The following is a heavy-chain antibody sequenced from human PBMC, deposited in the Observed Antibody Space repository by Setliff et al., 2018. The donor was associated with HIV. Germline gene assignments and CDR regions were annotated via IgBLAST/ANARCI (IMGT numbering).Heavy chain of an antibody. CDR2: ISGLGGGTI. J-gene: IGHJ6*03. Sequence: PGGSLRLSCATSGFTFDSYSIIWVRQAPGKGLEWVSYISGLGGGTIYYADSVRGRFTISRDDAERAVYLQMNRLGAEDTAVSYCARAGVVEGYYYYYYMDVWGKGTTVTVSS. V-gene: IGHV3-48*01. CDR1: GFTFDSYS. CDR3: ARAGVVEGYYYYYYMDV. D-gene: IGHD2-15*01.